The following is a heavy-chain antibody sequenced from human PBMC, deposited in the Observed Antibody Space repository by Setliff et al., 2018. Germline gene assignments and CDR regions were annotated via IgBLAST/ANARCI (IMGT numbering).Heavy chain of an antibody. CDR3: ASERTYNYDSSGYHRPNWYFDY. V-gene: IGHV1-2*02. CDR2: INPNTGDT. CDR1: GSTFTDYL. D-gene: IGHD3-22*01. J-gene: IGHJ4*02. Sequence: ASVKVSCKASGSTFTDYLMHWVRKAPGQRPEWMGWINPNTGDTDYAQRFQGRVTMSRDTSISTAYVEVISLISEDTAVYYCASERTYNYDSSGYHRPNWYFDYWGQGTLVTVSS.